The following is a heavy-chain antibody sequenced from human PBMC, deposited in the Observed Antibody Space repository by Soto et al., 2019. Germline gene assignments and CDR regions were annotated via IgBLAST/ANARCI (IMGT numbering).Heavy chain of an antibody. V-gene: IGHV4-34*01. CDR2: INHSGST. J-gene: IGHJ4*02. Sequence: SETLSLTCAFYGGSFSGYYWSWIRQPPGKGLEWIGEINHSGSTNYNPSLKSRVTISVDTSKNQFSLKLSSVTAADTAVYYCARGPRQVTHWGQGTLVTVSS. CDR1: GGSFSGYY. CDR3: ARGPRQVTH. D-gene: IGHD4-4*01.